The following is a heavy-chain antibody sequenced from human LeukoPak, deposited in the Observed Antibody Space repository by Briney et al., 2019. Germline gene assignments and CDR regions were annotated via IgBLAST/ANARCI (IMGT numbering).Heavy chain of an antibody. CDR1: GFIFGDYN. V-gene: IGHV3-49*04. Sequence: HPGGSLRLSCTGSGFIFGDYNMNWVRQAPGKGLEWVGYIRSKTHDGTTDYAASVKGRFTISRDNAKNSLYLQMNSLRAEDTAVYYCARDMTGTPDYWGQGTLVTVSS. CDR3: ARDMTGTPDY. CDR2: IRSKTHDGTT. J-gene: IGHJ4*02. D-gene: IGHD1-20*01.